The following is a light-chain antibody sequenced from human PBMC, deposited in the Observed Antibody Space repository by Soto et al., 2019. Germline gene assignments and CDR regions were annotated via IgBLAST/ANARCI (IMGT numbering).Light chain of an antibody. CDR1: QSVSSN. CDR3: QQYNNWPPIT. Sequence: VMTQSPATLPVSLGERATLSCRASQSVSSNVAWYQQKPGLAPRLLIHTSATRATGIPARFSGRGSGTFFTLTISGLQSEDFAVYYCQQYNNWPPITFGQGTRLEI. CDR2: TSA. V-gene: IGKV3-15*01. J-gene: IGKJ5*01.